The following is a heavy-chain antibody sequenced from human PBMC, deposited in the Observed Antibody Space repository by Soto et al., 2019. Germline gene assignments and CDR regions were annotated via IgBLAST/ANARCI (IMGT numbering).Heavy chain of an antibody. CDR2: ITVNGIT. Sequence: QVQQLESGPGLVKPWDTLSLTCTVSCAYVSDFSLILSRQPAGKWLEWIGRITVNGITQYTPSFRSRVTMSMDTSRNQFSLNLQSATAADTALYYCARESGENWTYEAHWGQGTLVTVSS. J-gene: IGHJ1*01. D-gene: IGHD1-7*01. V-gene: IGHV4-4*07. CDR1: CAYVSDFS. CDR3: ARESGENWTYEAH.